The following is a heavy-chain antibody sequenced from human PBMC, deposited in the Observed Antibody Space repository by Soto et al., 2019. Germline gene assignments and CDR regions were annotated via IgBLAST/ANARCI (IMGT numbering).Heavy chain of an antibody. V-gene: IGHV1-18*01. CDR1: GYPFTSYG. J-gene: IGHJ5*02. CDR2: ISAYNGNT. Sequence: ASVKVSYKASGYPFTSYGNSWERQAPGQGLEWMGWISAYNGNTNYAQKLQGRVTMTTDTSTSTAYMELRSLRSDDTAVYYCARDRQWFGTQFDPWGQGNLVTVAS. CDR3: ARDRQWFGTQFDP. D-gene: IGHD3-10*01.